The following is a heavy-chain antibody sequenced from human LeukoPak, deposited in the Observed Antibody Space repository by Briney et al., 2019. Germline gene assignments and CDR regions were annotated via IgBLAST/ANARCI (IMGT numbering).Heavy chain of an antibody. Sequence: GGSLRLSYVASGFIVSNNYMSWVRQAPGKGLEWVSVLYNAGSTYYAESVKGRFTISRDNSKNTLYLQMYSLRAEDTAVYYCARAREVYYDRAFDIWGQGTMVTVSS. V-gene: IGHV3-53*01. J-gene: IGHJ3*02. D-gene: IGHD3-22*01. CDR2: LYNAGST. CDR3: ARAREVYYDRAFDI. CDR1: GFIVSNNY.